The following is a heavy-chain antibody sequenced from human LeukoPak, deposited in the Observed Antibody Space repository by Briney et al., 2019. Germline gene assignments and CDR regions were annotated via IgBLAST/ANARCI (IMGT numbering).Heavy chain of an antibody. J-gene: IGHJ6*02. CDR1: GGSISSGSYY. Sequence: SETLSLTCTVSGGSISSGSYYWSWIRQPAGKGLEWIGRVYTSGSTNYNPSLKSRVTISVDTSKNQFSLKLSSVTAADTAVCYCATSYSSGWTYYYYGMDVWGQGTTVTVSS. D-gene: IGHD6-19*01. CDR2: VYTSGST. CDR3: ATSYSSGWTYYYYGMDV. V-gene: IGHV4-61*02.